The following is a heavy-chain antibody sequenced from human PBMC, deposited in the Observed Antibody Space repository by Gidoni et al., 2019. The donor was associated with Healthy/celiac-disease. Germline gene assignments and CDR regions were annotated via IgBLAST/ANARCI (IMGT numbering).Heavy chain of an antibody. V-gene: IGHV4-34*01. CDR2: INHSGST. D-gene: IGHD7-27*01. CDR1: GGSFSAYY. CDR3: ARCAWGPASPYGY. Sequence: QVQLHQCGAGLLKPSATLSLTCPVYGGSFSAYYWSWIRQPRGKGLEWLGEINHSGSTNYNPSLKRRVTISVETYKNQFSLKLRTVTAADTAVYDCARCAWGPASPYGYWGQGTLVTVSS. J-gene: IGHJ4*02.